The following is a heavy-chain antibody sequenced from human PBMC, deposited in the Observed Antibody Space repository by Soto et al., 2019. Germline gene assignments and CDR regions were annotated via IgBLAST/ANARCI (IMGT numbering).Heavy chain of an antibody. Sequence: PGGSLRLSCAASGFTFSGSAMHWVRQSSGKGLEWVGRIRSKANSYATAYAASVKGRFTISRDDSKNTAYLQMNSLKTEDMAVYYCTRGEYYYDSSGSQAYWGQGTLVTVSS. J-gene: IGHJ4*02. CDR1: GFTFSGSA. D-gene: IGHD3-22*01. V-gene: IGHV3-73*01. CDR2: IRSKANSYAT. CDR3: TRGEYYYDSSGSQAY.